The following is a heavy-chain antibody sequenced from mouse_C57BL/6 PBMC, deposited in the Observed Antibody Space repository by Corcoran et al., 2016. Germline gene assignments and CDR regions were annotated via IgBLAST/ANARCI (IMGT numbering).Heavy chain of an antibody. CDR3: ARKDYDSWAY. V-gene: IGHV1-26*01. CDR2: INPNNGGT. CDR1: GYTFTDYY. D-gene: IGHD2-4*01. Sequence: EVQLQQSGPELVKPGASVKISCKASGYTFTDYYMNWVKQSHGKSLEWIGDINPNNGGTSYNQKFKGKATLTVDKSSSTAYMELRSLTSEDSAVYYCARKDYDSWAYWGQGTLVTVSA. J-gene: IGHJ3*01.